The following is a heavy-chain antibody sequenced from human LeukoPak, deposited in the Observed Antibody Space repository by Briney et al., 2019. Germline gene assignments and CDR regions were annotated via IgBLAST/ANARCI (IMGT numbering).Heavy chain of an antibody. J-gene: IGHJ6*02. Sequence: ASVKVSCKASGGTFSSYAISWVRQAPGQGLEWMGRIIPILGIANYAQKFQGRVTITADKSTSTAYMELSSLRSEDTAVYYCARGDVVVVAASMPSGYYYGMDVSGQGTTVTVSS. V-gene: IGHV1-69*04. CDR2: IIPILGIA. CDR3: ARGDVVVVAASMPSGYYYGMDV. CDR1: GGTFSSYA. D-gene: IGHD2-15*01.